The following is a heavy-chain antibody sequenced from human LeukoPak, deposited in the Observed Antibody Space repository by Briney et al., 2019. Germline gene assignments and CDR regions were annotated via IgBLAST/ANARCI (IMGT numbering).Heavy chain of an antibody. Sequence: PGGSLRLSCAASGFTFSSYWMSWVRQAPGKGLEWVANINRDGSEKNYVDSIKGRFTISRDNAANSLYLQMNSLRVEDTAVYYCARDGGIIRFGGQDVWGQGTTVIVS. V-gene: IGHV3-7*01. CDR3: ARDGGIIRFGGQDV. J-gene: IGHJ6*02. CDR2: INRDGSEK. D-gene: IGHD3-16*01. CDR1: GFTFSSYW.